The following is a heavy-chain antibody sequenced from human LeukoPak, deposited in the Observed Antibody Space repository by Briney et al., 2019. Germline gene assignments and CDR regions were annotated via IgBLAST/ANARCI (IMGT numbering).Heavy chain of an antibody. J-gene: IGHJ6*02. CDR1: GFTFSIYG. D-gene: IGHD3-10*01. V-gene: IGHV3-33*01. CDR2: IWFDGSNK. CDR3: ARANYGSGRNYYYGLDV. Sequence: GGSLRLSCGASGFTFSIYGMHWVRQAPGKGPEWVAVIWFDGSNKYYADSVKGRFTISRDNSKNTLYLQINSLRAEDTAVYYCARANYGSGRNYYYGLDVWGQGTTVTVSS.